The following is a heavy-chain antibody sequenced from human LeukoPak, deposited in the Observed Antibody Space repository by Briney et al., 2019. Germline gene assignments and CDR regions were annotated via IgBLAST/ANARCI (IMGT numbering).Heavy chain of an antibody. J-gene: IGHJ4*02. CDR2: IWYDGSNK. Sequence: GGSLRLSCAASGFTFSSYGMPWVRQAPGKGLEWVAVIWYDGSNKYYADSVKGRFTISRDNSKNTLYLQMNSLRAEDTAVYYCARDSPGSSLDYWGQGTLVTVSS. CDR3: ARDSPGSSLDY. V-gene: IGHV3-33*01. D-gene: IGHD2-15*01. CDR1: GFTFSSYG.